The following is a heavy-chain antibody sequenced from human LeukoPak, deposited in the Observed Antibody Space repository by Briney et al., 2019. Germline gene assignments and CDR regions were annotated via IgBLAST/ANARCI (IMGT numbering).Heavy chain of an antibody. CDR2: ISGGGGYT. Sequence: PGGSLRLSCAASGFNFSIYAMSWVRQAPGKGLEWVSAISGGGGYTYYADSVKGRFTVSRDNAKNTLYLQVKSLTAEDTAVYYCGKSVSGNYFYYYGTDVWGQGTTVTVSS. CDR1: GFNFSIYA. D-gene: IGHD3-10*01. J-gene: IGHJ6*02. V-gene: IGHV3-23*01. CDR3: GKSVSGNYFYYYGTDV.